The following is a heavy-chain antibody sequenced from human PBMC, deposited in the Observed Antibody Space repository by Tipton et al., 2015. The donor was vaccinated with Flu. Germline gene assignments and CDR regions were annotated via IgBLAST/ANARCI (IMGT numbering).Heavy chain of an antibody. J-gene: IGHJ4*02. V-gene: IGHV4-39*01. CDR1: SGSVRSTNYF. Sequence: TLSLTCTVSSGSVRSTNYFCAWIRQPPGKGLELIGNIYPSGTTYYNPSLKSRVTISADTSKSQFSLMLRSVTAADTAVYYCARLSYYDVDLKNFYFDYWGQGALVTVSS. CDR3: ARLSYYDVDLKNFYFDY. D-gene: IGHD3-10*02. CDR2: IYPSGTT.